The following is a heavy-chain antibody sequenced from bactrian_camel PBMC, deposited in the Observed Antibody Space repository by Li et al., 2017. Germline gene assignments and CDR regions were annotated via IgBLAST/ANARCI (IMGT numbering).Heavy chain of an antibody. CDR2: INNAGGSD. Sequence: VQLVESGGGLVQPGGSLRLSCSASGFTFSTYDMNWVRQAPGKGLEWVSCINNAGGSDYYAASVKGRFTISMDNYKKTLYLHMNSLTPEDTAMYYCAADLLSGSSWYRPYYNYWGQGTQVTVS. D-gene: IGHD6*01. J-gene: IGHJ4*01. CDR3: AADLLSGSSWYRPYYNY. CDR1: GFTFSTYD. V-gene: IGHV3S40*01.